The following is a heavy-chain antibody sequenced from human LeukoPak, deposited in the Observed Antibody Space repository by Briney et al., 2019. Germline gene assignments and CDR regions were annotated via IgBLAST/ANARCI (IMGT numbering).Heavy chain of an antibody. CDR2: IIGSGGTT. CDR3: VSRYNYYFDH. Sequence: GGSLRLSCAASGLTFTNYVMGWVRQAPGKGLEWVSLIIGSGGTTYYADSVKGRLTISRDNSKNTLYLQMNSLRAEDTAIYYCVSRYNYYFDHWGQGTLVTVSS. J-gene: IGHJ4*02. CDR1: GLTFTNYV. V-gene: IGHV3-23*01. D-gene: IGHD5-24*01.